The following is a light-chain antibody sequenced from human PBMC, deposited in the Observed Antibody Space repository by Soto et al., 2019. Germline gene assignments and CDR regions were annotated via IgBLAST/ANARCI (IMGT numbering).Light chain of an antibody. CDR1: QSVSSY. CDR2: DAS. CDR3: LQRSNWQYT. Sequence: EIVLTQSPATLSLSPGERATLSCRASQSVSSYLAWYQQKPGQAPRLLIYDASNRVTGIPARFSGSGSGTDFTLTISSLETEDFAVYYCLQRSNWQYTFGQGTKVEIK. J-gene: IGKJ2*01. V-gene: IGKV3-11*01.